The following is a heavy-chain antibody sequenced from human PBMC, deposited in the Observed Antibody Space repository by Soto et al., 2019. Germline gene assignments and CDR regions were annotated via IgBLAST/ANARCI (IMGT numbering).Heavy chain of an antibody. CDR2: IYYSGST. V-gene: IGHV4-31*02. CDR3: ASSYGGTNHCVAY. Sequence: PGKGLEWIGYIYYSGSTYYNPSLKSRVTISVDTSKNQFSLKLSSVTAADTAVDYCASSYGGTNHCVAYWCEGTLVTVSS. J-gene: IGHJ4*02. D-gene: IGHD2-8*01.